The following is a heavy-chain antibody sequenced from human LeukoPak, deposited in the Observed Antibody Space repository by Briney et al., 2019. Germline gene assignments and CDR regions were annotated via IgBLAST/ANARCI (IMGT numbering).Heavy chain of an antibody. J-gene: IGHJ4*02. V-gene: IGHV4-34*01. D-gene: IGHD3-16*02. Sequence: PSETLSLTCAVYGGSFSGYYWSWIRQPPGKGLEWIGEINHSGSTNYNPSLKSRVTISVDTSKNQFSLKLSSVTAADTAVYYCARESRDYVWGSYRRYFDYWGQGTLVTVSS. CDR3: ARESRDYVWGSYRRYFDY. CDR2: INHSGST. CDR1: GGSFSGYY.